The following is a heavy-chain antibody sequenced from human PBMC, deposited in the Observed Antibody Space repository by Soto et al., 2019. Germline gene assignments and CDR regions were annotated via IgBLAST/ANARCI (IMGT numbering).Heavy chain of an antibody. Sequence: ASVKVSCKASGYTFIGYEIHWVRQAPGQGLEWMGWMNPNSGVTRNAQKFQGRVTMTRDTSISTAYMELSGLTSDDTAVYYCARVWGPRNWFDPWGQGTLVTVSS. J-gene: IGHJ5*02. CDR3: ARVWGPRNWFDP. D-gene: IGHD3-16*01. CDR1: GYTFIGYE. CDR2: MNPNSGVT. V-gene: IGHV1-2*02.